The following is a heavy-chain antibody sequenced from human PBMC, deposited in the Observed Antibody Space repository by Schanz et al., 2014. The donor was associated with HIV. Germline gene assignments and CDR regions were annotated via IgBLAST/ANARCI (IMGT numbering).Heavy chain of an antibody. J-gene: IGHJ4*02. D-gene: IGHD6-13*01. Sequence: QVQLVESGGGVVQPGRSLRLSCAASGFTFSTCGMHWVRQAPGKGLECGAFIWYDGSNKYYADSVKGRFTISRDNSKNTLYLQMNSLRGEDSAVYYCAKVGRIYSTTWIDHWGQGTLVTVSS. CDR2: IWYDGSNK. V-gene: IGHV3-30*02. CDR1: GFTFSTCG. CDR3: AKVGRIYSTTWIDH.